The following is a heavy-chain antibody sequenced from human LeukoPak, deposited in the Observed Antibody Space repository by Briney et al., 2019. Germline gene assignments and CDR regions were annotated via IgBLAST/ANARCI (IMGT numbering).Heavy chain of an antibody. Sequence: SETLSLTCAVSGGSISSGGYSWSWIRQPPGKGLEWIGYIYHSGSTYYNPSLKSRVTISVDRSKNQFSLKLSSVTAADTAVYYCTRTSIAARRANAFDIWGQGTMVTVSS. V-gene: IGHV4-30-2*01. CDR2: IYHSGST. CDR3: TRTSIAARRANAFDI. J-gene: IGHJ3*02. D-gene: IGHD6-6*01. CDR1: GGSISSGGYS.